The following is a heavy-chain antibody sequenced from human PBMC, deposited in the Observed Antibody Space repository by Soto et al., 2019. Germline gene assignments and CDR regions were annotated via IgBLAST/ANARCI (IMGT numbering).Heavy chain of an antibody. D-gene: IGHD3-16*02. Sequence: TVSAESIRRCFWRGFRQPAGKGLEWIGYAHYSGSTNYNPSLKSRLTMTVDTSKNHFSLRLDSVTAADTAVYYCARLNPLGPKRNAFDIWCQCTMVT. CDR3: ARLNPLGPKRNAFDI. V-gene: IGHV4-59*01. J-gene: IGHJ3*02. CDR2: AHYSGST. CDR1: AESIRRCF.